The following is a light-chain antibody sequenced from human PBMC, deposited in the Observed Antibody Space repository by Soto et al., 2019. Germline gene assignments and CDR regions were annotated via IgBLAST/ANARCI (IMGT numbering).Light chain of an antibody. CDR2: DVS. V-gene: IGKV1-5*01. CDR1: QSISSW. J-gene: IGKJ1*01. CDR3: QQYNSWT. Sequence: DIQMTQSPSTLSASVGDRVTITCRASQSISSWLAWYQQKPGKAPRLLIYDVSTLKSGVPSRFSGSGSGTEFTLTISSLQPDDFATYYCQQYNSWTFGQGTKV.